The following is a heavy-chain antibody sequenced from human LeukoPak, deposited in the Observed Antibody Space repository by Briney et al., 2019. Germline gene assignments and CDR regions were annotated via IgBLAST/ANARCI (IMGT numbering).Heavy chain of an antibody. CDR1: GGSISSYY. CDR2: IYYSGST. D-gene: IGHD3-10*01. CDR3: ARAMVRGVNYYYYMDV. J-gene: IGHJ6*03. V-gene: IGHV4-59*01. Sequence: TSETLSLTCTVSGGSISSYYWSWIRQPAGKGLEGIGYIYYSGSTNYHPSLKSRVTISVDTSKNQFSLKLSSVTAADTAVYYCARAMVRGVNYYYYMDVCGKGTTVTISS.